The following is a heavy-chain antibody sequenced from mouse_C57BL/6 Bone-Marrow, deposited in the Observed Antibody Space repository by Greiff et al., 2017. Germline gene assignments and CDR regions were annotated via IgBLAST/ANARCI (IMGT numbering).Heavy chain of an antibody. D-gene: IGHD1-1*01. CDR1: GYTFTSYW. CDR3: ARRYYGSSYNLFDY. J-gene: IGHJ2*01. V-gene: IGHV1-59*01. Sequence: QVQLQQPGAELVRPGTSVKLSCKASGYTFTSYWMHWVKQRPGQGLEWIGVIDPSDSYTNYNQKFKGKATLTVDTSSSTAYMQLSSLTSEDSAVYYCARRYYGSSYNLFDYWGQGTTLTVSS. CDR2: IDPSDSYT.